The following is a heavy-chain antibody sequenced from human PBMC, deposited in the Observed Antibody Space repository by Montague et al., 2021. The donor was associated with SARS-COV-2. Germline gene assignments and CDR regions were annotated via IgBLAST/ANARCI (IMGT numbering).Heavy chain of an antibody. D-gene: IGHD5-18*01. V-gene: IGHV4-61*05. CDR1: GDSITNTRYY. CDR2: IYYSGST. J-gene: IGHJ4*02. Sequence: SETLSLTCNVSGDSITNTRYYWSWIRQSPGKGLEWIGYIYYSGSTNYNPSLKSRVTISVNTSKNQFSLKLRSVTAADTAVYYCARGQLWFDYWGQGTLVTVSS. CDR3: ARGQLWFDY.